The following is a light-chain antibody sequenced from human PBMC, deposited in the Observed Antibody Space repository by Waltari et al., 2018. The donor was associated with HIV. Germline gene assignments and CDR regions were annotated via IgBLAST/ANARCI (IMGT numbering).Light chain of an antibody. Sequence: QSALSQPHSVSGSPGQAVTISCNGSRSDIGGYDHVSWYQLHSGKAPRVIIYDVVTRPAGVPDRIIGSKSGNTASLTISGLQTDDEADYFCCSYGGSYTWLFGGGTRLTV. CDR1: RSDIGGYDH. CDR3: CSYGGSYTWL. CDR2: DVV. J-gene: IGLJ3*02. V-gene: IGLV2-11*01.